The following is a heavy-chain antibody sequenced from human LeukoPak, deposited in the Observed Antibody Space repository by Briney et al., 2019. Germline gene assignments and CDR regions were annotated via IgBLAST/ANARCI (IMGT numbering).Heavy chain of an antibody. J-gene: IGHJ4*02. CDR1: GGSISSTSYY. Sequence: SETLSLTCTVSGGSISSTSYYWGWIRQPPGKGLEWIGSIHYRGSTYYNPSLKSRVTTSLDTSKNQFSLKLTSVTAADTAVYYCARCGYYTPFDYWGQGTLVTVSS. V-gene: IGHV4-39*01. CDR2: IHYRGST. CDR3: ARCGYYTPFDY. D-gene: IGHD3-3*01.